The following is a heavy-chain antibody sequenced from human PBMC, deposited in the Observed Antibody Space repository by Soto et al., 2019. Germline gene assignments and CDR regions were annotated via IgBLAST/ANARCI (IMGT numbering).Heavy chain of an antibody. Sequence: QVQLQQWGAGLLKHSETLSLTCAVYGGSVSSGSYYWSWIRQPPGKGLEWIGEMSHSGGTHFNPSLKSRVTMSVDTSTNQFSLKMSAVTAAYPALYYCARVERGTATTVVDAFDIWGPGTMVTVSS. D-gene: IGHD1-1*01. V-gene: IGHV4-34*01. CDR3: ARVERGTATTVVDAFDI. J-gene: IGHJ3*02. CDR1: GGSVSSGSYY. CDR2: MSHSGGT.